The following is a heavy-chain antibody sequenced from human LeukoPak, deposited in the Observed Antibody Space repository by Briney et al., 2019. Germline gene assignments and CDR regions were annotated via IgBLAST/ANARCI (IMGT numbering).Heavy chain of an antibody. Sequence: GASVKVSCKASGYTFTSYDINLVRQATGQGLEWMGWMNPNSGNTGYAQKFQGRVTMTRNTSISTAYMELSSLRSEDTAVYYCARRRVKSPRWFDPWGQGTLVTVSS. D-gene: IGHD3-22*01. J-gene: IGHJ5*02. CDR1: GYTFTSYD. CDR2: MNPNSGNT. V-gene: IGHV1-8*01. CDR3: ARRRVKSPRWFDP.